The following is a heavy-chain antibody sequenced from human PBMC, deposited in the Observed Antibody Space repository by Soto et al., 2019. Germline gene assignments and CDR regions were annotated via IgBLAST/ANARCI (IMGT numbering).Heavy chain of an antibody. CDR1: GFTFSNYW. CDR3: VRERVAWVICSATSCLDY. V-gene: IGHV3-7*03. J-gene: IGHJ4*02. D-gene: IGHD2-2*01. CDR2: INDNGNEK. Sequence: GSLRLSCAASGFTFSNYWMSWVRQDPGKGLEWVANINDNGNEKYNVDSVKGRFTISRDNAQNSLYLQMNNLRVEDTAIYYCVRERVAWVICSATSCLDYWGQGTRVTVSS.